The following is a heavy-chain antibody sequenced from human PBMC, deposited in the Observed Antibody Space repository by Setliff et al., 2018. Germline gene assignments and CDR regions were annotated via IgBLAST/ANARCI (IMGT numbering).Heavy chain of an antibody. D-gene: IGHD4-17*01. Sequence: SETLSLTCAVSGVSISTSNWWRWVRQPPGKGLEWIGEIYHNGITNYNPSLKSRVSISVDKSKNQVSLKLNSVTAADTAVYYCGRDPHTPTVTTRGDYWGQGTLVTVS. CDR3: GRDPHTPTVTTRGDY. J-gene: IGHJ4*02. CDR2: IYHNGIT. V-gene: IGHV4-4*02. CDR1: GVSISTSNW.